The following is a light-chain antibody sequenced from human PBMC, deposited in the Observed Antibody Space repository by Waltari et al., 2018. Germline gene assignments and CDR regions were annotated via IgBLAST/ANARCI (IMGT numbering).Light chain of an antibody. Sequence: DIVMTQSPEFLAVSLGERATINCKSSQSVLYNSNDKNYLAWYQQKPGQPPKLLIYWASTRQSGVPDRFSGSGSGTDFTLTINSMQAEDVAVYYCQQDYSRRTFVRGTRVEIK. V-gene: IGKV4-1*01. CDR3: QQDYSRRT. J-gene: IGKJ1*01. CDR2: WAS. CDR1: QSVLYNSNDKNY.